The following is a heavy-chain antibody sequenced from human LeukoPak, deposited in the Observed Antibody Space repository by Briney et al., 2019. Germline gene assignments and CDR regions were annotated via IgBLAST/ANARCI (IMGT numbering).Heavy chain of an antibody. D-gene: IGHD3-10*01. CDR2: INHSGST. CDR3: ARARLLWFGEFPNWFDP. J-gene: IGHJ5*02. Sequence: SETLSLTCAVYGGSFSGYYWSWIRQPPGKGLEWIGEINHSGSTNYNPSLKSRVTISVDTSKNQFSLKLSSVTAADTAVYYCARARLLWFGEFPNWFDPWGQGTLVTVPS. CDR1: GGSFSGYY. V-gene: IGHV4-34*01.